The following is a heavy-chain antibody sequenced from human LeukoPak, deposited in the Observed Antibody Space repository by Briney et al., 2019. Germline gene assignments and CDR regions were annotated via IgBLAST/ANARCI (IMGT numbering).Heavy chain of an antibody. CDR1: GFTFSNAW. J-gene: IGHJ4*02. CDR2: IKSKTDGGTT. V-gene: IGHV3-15*01. Sequence: GGPLRLSCAASGFTFSNAWMSWVRQAPGKGQEWVGRIKSKTDGGTTDYAAPVKGRFTISRDDSKNTLYLQMNSLKTEDAAVYYCTTDDGSGSYFDYWGQGTLVTVSS. D-gene: IGHD3-22*01. CDR3: TTDDGSGSYFDY.